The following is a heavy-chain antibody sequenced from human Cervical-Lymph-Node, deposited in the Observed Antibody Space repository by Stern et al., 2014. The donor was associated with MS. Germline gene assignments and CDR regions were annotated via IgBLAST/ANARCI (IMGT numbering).Heavy chain of an antibody. V-gene: IGHV4-59*08. D-gene: IGHD4-23*01. CDR2: ISHSGST. Sequence: QVQLQQSGPGLVKPSETLSLTCTVSGGSISSYYWSWIRQPPGKGLEWIGHISHSGSTYYNPSLNSRVTISVDTSNNQFSMKLSSGTAADTALYYCARLSTVVDFWGQGTLVTVSS. CDR1: GGSISSYY. CDR3: ARLSTVVDF. J-gene: IGHJ4*02.